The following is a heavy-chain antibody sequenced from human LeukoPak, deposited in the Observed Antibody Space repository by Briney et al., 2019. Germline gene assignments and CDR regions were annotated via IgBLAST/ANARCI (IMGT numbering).Heavy chain of an antibody. V-gene: IGHV4-4*07. CDR1: GGPISSYY. CDR2: IYTSGST. Sequence: SETLSLTCTVSGGPISSYYWSWIRQPAGKGLEWIGRIYTSGSTNYNPSLKSRVTMSVDTSKNQFSLKLSSVTAADTAVYYCAVAAPTEQFVTSLIDYWGQGTLVTVSS. D-gene: IGHD6-19*01. CDR3: AVAAPTEQFVTSLIDY. J-gene: IGHJ4*02.